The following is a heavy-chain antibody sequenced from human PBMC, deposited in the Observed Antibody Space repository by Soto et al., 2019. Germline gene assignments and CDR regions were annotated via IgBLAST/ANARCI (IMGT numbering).Heavy chain of an antibody. CDR3: ARARIAASPFDY. CDR2: IYHSGST. J-gene: IGHJ4*02. V-gene: IGHV4-30-2*01. Sequence: PSETLSITYAVSGGSISSGGYSWSWIRQPPGKGLEWIGYIYHSGSTYYNPSLKSRVTISVDRSKIQFSLKLSSVTAAGTAVYYCARARIAASPFDYWGQGTLVTVSS. D-gene: IGHD6-13*01. CDR1: GGSISSGGYS.